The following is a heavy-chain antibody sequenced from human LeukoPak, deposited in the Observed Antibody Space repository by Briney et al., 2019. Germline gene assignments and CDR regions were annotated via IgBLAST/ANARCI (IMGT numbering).Heavy chain of an antibody. CDR2: FGNSGGRT. CDR1: GFTFSSDA. V-gene: IGHV3-23*01. J-gene: IGHJ4*02. CDR3: AQDPEYCSSGSCYHLDY. Sequence: GGSLRLSCAASGFTFSSDAMNWVRQAPGKGLEWVSTFGNSGGRTYYADSVKGRFTISRDNSKNTLYLQMNSLRAEDTAVYYCAQDPEYCSSGSCYHLDYWGQGTLVTVSS. D-gene: IGHD2-15*01.